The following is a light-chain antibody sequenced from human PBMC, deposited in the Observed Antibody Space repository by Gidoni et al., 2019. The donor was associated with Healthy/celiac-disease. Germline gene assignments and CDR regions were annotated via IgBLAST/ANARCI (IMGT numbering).Light chain of an antibody. CDR3: QQYYSTPQT. CDR1: QNVLYSSNNKNY. V-gene: IGKV4-1*01. Sequence: DSVMSQSTDSLAVSLGERATINCKSSQNVLYSSNNKNYLAWYQQKPGQPPKLLIYWAATRESGVPDRFSSSGSGTDFTLTITSLQAEDVAVYYCQQYYSTPQTFGQGTKLEIK. J-gene: IGKJ2*01. CDR2: WAA.